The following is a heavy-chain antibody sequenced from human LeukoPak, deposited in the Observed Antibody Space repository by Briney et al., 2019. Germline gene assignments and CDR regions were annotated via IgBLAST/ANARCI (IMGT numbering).Heavy chain of an antibody. V-gene: IGHV3-9*01. CDR1: GFTFHDYA. J-gene: IGHJ4*02. CDR3: AKVIRRGKTYHYSSGSPASFDY. CDR2: ISWHRGSI. Sequence: SGRSLRLSCAASGFTFHDYAMHWVRHAPGKGLEWVSGISWHRGSIAYADSVKGRFTISRDNAKNSLYLQMNSLRAEDTAVYYCAKVIRRGKTYHYSSGSPASFDYWGQGTLVTVSS. D-gene: IGHD3-10*01.